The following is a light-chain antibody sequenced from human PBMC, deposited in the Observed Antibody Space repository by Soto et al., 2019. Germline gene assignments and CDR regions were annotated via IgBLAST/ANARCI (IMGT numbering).Light chain of an antibody. CDR2: GNS. V-gene: IGLV1-40*01. CDR1: SSNIGAGYD. CDR3: QSYASSLSGYV. J-gene: IGLJ1*01. Sequence: QSVLTQPPAVSEAPGQRVTISCTGSSSNIGAGYDVHWYQQLPGTAPKLLIYGNSNRPSGVPDRFSGSKSGTSGSLAITGLQAEDEADYFCQSYASSLSGYVFGTGTKVTVL.